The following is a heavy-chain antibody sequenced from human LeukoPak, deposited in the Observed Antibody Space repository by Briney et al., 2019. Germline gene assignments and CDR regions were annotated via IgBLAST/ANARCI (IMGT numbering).Heavy chain of an antibody. Sequence: SETLSLTCTVSGGSISSGGYYWSWIRQPPGKGLELIGYIHSSGSTYYNPSLTSRVTISVDMSNNMFSLKLTSVTTADTAVYYCARKGEHYYDSGKLWPAWFDLWGQGTLVTVSS. CDR3: ARKGEHYYDSGKLWPAWFDL. V-gene: IGHV4-61*08. J-gene: IGHJ5*02. D-gene: IGHD3-10*01. CDR2: IHSSGST. CDR1: GGSISSGGYY.